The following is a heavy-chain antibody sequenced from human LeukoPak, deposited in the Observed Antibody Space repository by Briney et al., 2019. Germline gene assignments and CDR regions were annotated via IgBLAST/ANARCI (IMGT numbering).Heavy chain of an antibody. CDR2: ISYDGSNK. D-gene: IGHD4-17*01. J-gene: IGHJ5*02. V-gene: IGHV3-30-3*01. Sequence: PGRSLRLSCAVSGFTFSSYSMHWARQAPGKGLEWVASISYDGSNKDYADSVKGRFTISRDTSKDTLYLQMNSLRAEDTAMYYCTRENPLYYGKAWANGFDPWGQGTLVTVSS. CDR3: TRENPLYYGKAWANGFDP. CDR1: GFTFSSYS.